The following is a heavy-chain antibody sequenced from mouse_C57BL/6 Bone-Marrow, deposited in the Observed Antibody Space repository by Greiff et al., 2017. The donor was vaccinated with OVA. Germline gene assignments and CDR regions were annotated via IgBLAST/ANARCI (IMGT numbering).Heavy chain of an antibody. Sequence: EVKLQESGPGLVKPSQSLSLTCSVTGYSFTSGYYWNWIRQFPGNKLEWMGYISYDGRNTYNPSLTDRISITLSTSKNQLFLKLNSVTTEDTATYYGARGAAQATGLGAYWGQGTLVTVSA. J-gene: IGHJ3*01. V-gene: IGHV3-6*01. D-gene: IGHD3-2*02. CDR3: ARGAAQATGLGAY. CDR2: ISYDGRN. CDR1: GYSFTSGYY.